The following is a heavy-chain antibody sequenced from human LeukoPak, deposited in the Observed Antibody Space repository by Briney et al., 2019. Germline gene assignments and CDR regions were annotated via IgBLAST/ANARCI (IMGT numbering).Heavy chain of an antibody. CDR1: GFTVSSNY. CDR2: IYGGGNI. V-gene: IGHV3-53*01. J-gene: IGHJ4*02. CDR3: ARGAGYNYPYYFDY. D-gene: IGHD5-24*01. Sequence: GGSLRLSCAASGFTVSSNYMNWVRQAPGKGLEWVSVIYGGGNIYYADSVKGRFTISRDNSKNTLYLQMNSLRAEDTAVYYCARGAGYNYPYYFDYWGQGTLVTVSP.